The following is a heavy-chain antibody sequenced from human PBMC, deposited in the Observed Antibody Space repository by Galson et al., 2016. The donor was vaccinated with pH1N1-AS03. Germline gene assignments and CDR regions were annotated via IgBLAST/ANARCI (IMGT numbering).Heavy chain of an antibody. V-gene: IGHV3-7*03. Sequence: SLRLSCAASGLTFSDYWMSLVRQAPGKGLEWVANIKQDGSDTNYVDSVRDRFTISRDNVNNLLYLQMNSLRVEDTAVYYCAVDSYSRAAYWGQGALVTVSS. CDR1: GLTFSDYW. CDR2: IKQDGSDT. D-gene: IGHD2-15*01. CDR3: AVDSYSRAAY. J-gene: IGHJ4*02.